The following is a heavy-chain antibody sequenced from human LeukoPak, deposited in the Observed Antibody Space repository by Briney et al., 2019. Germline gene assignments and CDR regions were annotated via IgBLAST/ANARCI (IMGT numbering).Heavy chain of an antibody. V-gene: IGHV1-69*04. J-gene: IGHJ4*02. Sequence: GASVKVSCKASGGTFSSYAISWVRQAPGQGLEWMGRIIPILGIANYAQKFQGRVTITADKSTSTAYMELSSLRSEDTAVYYCARDPSFRDEDYGDYWGQGTLVTVSS. CDR3: ARDPSFRDEDYGDY. CDR2: IIPILGIA. CDR1: GGTFSSYA.